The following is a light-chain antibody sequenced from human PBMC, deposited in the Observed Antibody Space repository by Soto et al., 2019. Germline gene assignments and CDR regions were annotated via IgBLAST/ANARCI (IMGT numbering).Light chain of an antibody. J-gene: IGLJ1*01. Sequence: SYELTQPPSVSGAPGKTARITCGGNNIGSKSVHWYQQKPGQAPVLVIYYDSDRPSGIPERFSGSNSGNTATLTISRVEAGDEADYYCQVWDSSSAHYVFGTGTKLTVL. CDR1: NIGSKS. V-gene: IGLV3-21*04. CDR2: YDS. CDR3: QVWDSSSAHYV.